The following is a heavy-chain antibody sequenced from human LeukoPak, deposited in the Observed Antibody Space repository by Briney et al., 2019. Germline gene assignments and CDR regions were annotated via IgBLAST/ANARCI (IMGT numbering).Heavy chain of an antibody. Sequence: PVASVKVSCKASGGTFSSYAISWVRQAPGQGLEWMGGIIPIFGTANYAQKFQGRVTITADESTSTAYMELSSLRSEDTAVYYCARRGPFWSGYLAVYYYYYGMDVWGQGTTVTVSS. CDR2: IIPIFGTA. CDR1: GGTFSSYA. J-gene: IGHJ6*02. D-gene: IGHD3-3*01. V-gene: IGHV1-69*13. CDR3: ARRGPFWSGYLAVYYYYYGMDV.